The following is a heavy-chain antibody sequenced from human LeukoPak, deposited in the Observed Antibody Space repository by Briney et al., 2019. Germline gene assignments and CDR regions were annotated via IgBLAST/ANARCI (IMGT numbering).Heavy chain of an antibody. CDR1: GFTSSSYA. D-gene: IGHD5-12*01. CDR2: ISGSGGST. Sequence: GGSLRLSCAASGFTSSSYAMSWVRQAPGKGLEWVSAISGSGGSTYYADSVKGRFTISRDNSKNTLYLQMNSLRAEDTAVYYCAKDLRSGYDYVSDYWGQGTLVTVSS. J-gene: IGHJ4*02. CDR3: AKDLRSGYDYVSDY. V-gene: IGHV3-23*01.